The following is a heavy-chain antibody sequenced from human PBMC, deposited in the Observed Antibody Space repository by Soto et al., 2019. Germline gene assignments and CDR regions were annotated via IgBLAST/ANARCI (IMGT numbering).Heavy chain of an antibody. J-gene: IGHJ6*03. V-gene: IGHV3-48*01. CDR3: ARDPYYYGAGSYPTYYDYYMDV. Sequence: EVQLVESGGGLVQPGGSLRLSCAASGFTFSSYSMNWVRQAPGKGLEWVSYISSSSSTIYYADSVKGRFTISRDNAKNSLYMQTNSLRAEDTAVYYCARDPYYYGAGSYPTYYDYYMDVWGKGTTVTVSS. CDR2: ISSSSSTI. CDR1: GFTFSSYS. D-gene: IGHD3-10*01.